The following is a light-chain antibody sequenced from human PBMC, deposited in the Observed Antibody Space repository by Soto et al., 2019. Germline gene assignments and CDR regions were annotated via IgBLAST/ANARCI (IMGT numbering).Light chain of an antibody. V-gene: IGLV2-11*01. J-gene: IGLJ2*01. Sequence: QSVLTQPRSVSGSPGQSVTISCVGTNSDVGAYNYVSWYHHHPGKAPQLILYDVTQRPSGVPDRFSGSKSGNTASLTISGLQGADEGDFYCCSFACLNTFVFGGGTKVTVL. CDR3: CSFACLNTFV. CDR1: NSDVGAYNY. CDR2: DVT.